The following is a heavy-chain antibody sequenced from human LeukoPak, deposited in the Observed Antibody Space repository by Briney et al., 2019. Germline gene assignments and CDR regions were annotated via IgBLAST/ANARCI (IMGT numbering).Heavy chain of an antibody. J-gene: IGHJ4*02. CDR3: ARDLHDTYYYGSGSYSYYFDY. V-gene: IGHV1-18*01. D-gene: IGHD3-10*01. CDR1: GYTFTSYG. CDR2: ISAYNGNT. Sequence: ASVKLSCKASGYTFTSYGISWVRQAPGQGLEWMGWISAYNGNTNYAQKLQGRVTMTTDTSTSTAYMELRSLRSDDTAVYYCARDLHDTYYYGSGSYSYYFDYWGQGTLVTVSS.